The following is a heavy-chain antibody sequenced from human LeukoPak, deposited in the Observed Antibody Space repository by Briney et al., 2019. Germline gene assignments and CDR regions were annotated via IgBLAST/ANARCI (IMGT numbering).Heavy chain of an antibody. CDR2: INSDGSST. Sequence: GGSLRLSCAASGFTFSSYWMHWVRQAPGKGLVWVSRINSDGSSTSYADSVKGRFTISRDNAKNTLYLQMNSLRAEDTAVYYCARGSAARPGCYYYMDVWGKGTTVTVSS. D-gene: IGHD6-6*01. J-gene: IGHJ6*03. CDR1: GFTFSSYW. CDR3: ARGSAARPGCYYYMDV. V-gene: IGHV3-74*01.